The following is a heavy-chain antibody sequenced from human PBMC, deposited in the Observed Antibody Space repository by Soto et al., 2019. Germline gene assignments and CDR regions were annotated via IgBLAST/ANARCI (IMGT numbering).Heavy chain of an antibody. Sequence: EVQLVESGGGLVKPGGSLRLSCAASGFTFSSYSMNWVRQAPGKGLEWVSSISSSSSYTYYADSVKGRFTISRDNAKNSLYLQMNSLRAEDTAVYYCARDKPIAARGIFAFDYWGQGTLVTVSS. CDR2: ISSSSSYT. V-gene: IGHV3-21*01. D-gene: IGHD6-6*01. CDR3: ARDKPIAARGIFAFDY. CDR1: GFTFSSYS. J-gene: IGHJ4*02.